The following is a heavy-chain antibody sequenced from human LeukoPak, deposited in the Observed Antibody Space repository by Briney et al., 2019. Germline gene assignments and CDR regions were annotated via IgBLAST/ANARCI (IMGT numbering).Heavy chain of an antibody. V-gene: IGHV3-7*01. CDR3: AVYDFWSGYYRDDAFDI. J-gene: IGHJ3*02. CDR2: IKQDGSEK. D-gene: IGHD3-3*01. Sequence: PGGSLRLSCAASGFTFSSYWMSWVRQAPGKGLEWVANIKQDGSEKYYVDSVKGRFTISRDNAKNSLYLQMNSLRAEDTAVYYCAVYDFWSGYYRDDAFDIWGQGTMVTVSS. CDR1: GFTFSSYW.